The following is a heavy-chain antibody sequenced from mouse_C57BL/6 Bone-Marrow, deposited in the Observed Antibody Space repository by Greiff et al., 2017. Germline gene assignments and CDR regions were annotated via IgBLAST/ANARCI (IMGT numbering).Heavy chain of an antibody. D-gene: IGHD2-1*01. V-gene: IGHV6-6*01. J-gene: IGHJ3*01. Sequence: EVQVVESGGGLVQPGGSMKLSCAASGFTFSDAWMDWVRQSPEKGLEWVAEIRNKANNHATYYAESVKGRFTISRDDSKSSVYLQMNSLRAEDTGIYYCTRPIYYGNWGFAYWGQGTLVTVSA. CDR2: IRNKANNHAT. CDR3: TRPIYYGNWGFAY. CDR1: GFTFSDAW.